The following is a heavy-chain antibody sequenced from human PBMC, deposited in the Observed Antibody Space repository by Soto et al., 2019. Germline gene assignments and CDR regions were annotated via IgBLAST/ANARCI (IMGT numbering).Heavy chain of an antibody. CDR3: ARHGFGPLHGLMDV. V-gene: IGHV4-59*08. Sequence: QVQLQESGPGLVKPSETLYLTCTVSGGSITNYYCSWFRQPPGKGLEWIGYINYDGYPAYNLSLKRRVTLSMDASKTQFSLMLESVTATDTAVYYCARHGFGPLHGLMDVWGPGTTVIVSS. J-gene: IGHJ6*02. CDR2: INYDGYP. D-gene: IGHD3-10*01. CDR1: GGSITNYY.